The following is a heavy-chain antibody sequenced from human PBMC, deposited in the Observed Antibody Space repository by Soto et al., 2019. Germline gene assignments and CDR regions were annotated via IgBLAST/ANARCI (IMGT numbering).Heavy chain of an antibody. V-gene: IGHV4-59*01. CDR1: GGSISSYY. CDR3: ARSHYDILTGYSFEY. D-gene: IGHD3-9*01. J-gene: IGHJ4*02. CDR2: IYYSGST. Sequence: SETLSLTCTVSGGSISSYYWSWIRQPPGKGLEWIGYIYYSGSTNYNPSLKSRVTISVDTSKNQFSLKLSSVTAADTAVYYCARSHYDILTGYSFEYWGQGTLVTVSS.